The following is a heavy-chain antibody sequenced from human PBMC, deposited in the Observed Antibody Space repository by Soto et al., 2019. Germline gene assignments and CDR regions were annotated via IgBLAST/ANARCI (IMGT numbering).Heavy chain of an antibody. Sequence: QVQLVQSGAEVKKPGASVKVSCKASGYTFTSYGISWVRQAPGQGLEWMGWISAYNGNTNYAQKLQGRVTMTTDTSASTAYMELRSLRSDDTAVYYCARDILLYSSSWSWAYFGYWGQGTLVTVSS. CDR1: GYTFTSYG. D-gene: IGHD6-13*01. J-gene: IGHJ4*02. CDR3: ARDILLYSSSWSWAYFGY. V-gene: IGHV1-18*01. CDR2: ISAYNGNT.